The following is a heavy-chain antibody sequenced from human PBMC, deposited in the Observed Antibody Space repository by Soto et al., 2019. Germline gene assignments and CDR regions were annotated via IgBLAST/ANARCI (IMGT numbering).Heavy chain of an antibody. V-gene: IGHV3-30-3*01. CDR1: GFTFSSYA. CDR2: ISNDGSTK. Sequence: QVQLVESGGGVVQPGKSLRLSCAASGFTFSSYAMHWVRQAPGKGLEWVAIISNDGSTKYYAASVKGRFIVSRDNSKNTLYLQMNSLRAEDTAVYYCANSDSSGYPTWYGMDVWGHGTTVTVS. D-gene: IGHD3-22*01. CDR3: ANSDSSGYPTWYGMDV. J-gene: IGHJ6*02.